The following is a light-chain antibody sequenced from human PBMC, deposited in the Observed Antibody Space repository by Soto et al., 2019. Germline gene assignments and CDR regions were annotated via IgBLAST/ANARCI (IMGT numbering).Light chain of an antibody. V-gene: IGLV2-23*02. Sequence: QSALTQPASVSGSPGQSITISCTGTSSDVGNYDFVSWYQQHPGKAPKLMIYEVNKWPSGVSNRFSGSKSGNTASLTISGLQAEDESDYYCCSYARSSTWVFGGGTKVTVL. CDR1: SSDVGNYDF. CDR3: CSYARSSTWV. CDR2: EVN. J-gene: IGLJ3*02.